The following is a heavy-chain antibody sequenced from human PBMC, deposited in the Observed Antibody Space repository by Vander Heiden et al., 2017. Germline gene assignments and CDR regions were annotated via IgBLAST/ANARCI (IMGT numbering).Heavy chain of an antibody. CDR1: GGSISSSHG. Sequence: QVQLQESGPGLVKPSGTLSLTSAVSGGSISSSHGWGRVRQPPGKGLEWIGEIYHSGSTNYNPSLKSRVTISVDKSKNQFSLKLSSVTAADTAVYYCARADYYDSSGYARGLDYWGQGTLVTVSS. D-gene: IGHD3-22*01. J-gene: IGHJ4*02. CDR3: ARADYYDSSGYARGLDY. V-gene: IGHV4-4*02. CDR2: IYHSGST.